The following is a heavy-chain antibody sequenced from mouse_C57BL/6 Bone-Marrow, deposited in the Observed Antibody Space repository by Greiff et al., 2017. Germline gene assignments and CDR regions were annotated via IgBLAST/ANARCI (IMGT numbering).Heavy chain of an antibody. D-gene: IGHD1-1*01. Sequence: EVMLVESGRGLVQPKGSLKLSCAASGFSFNTYAMNWVRQAPGKGLEWVARIRSKSNNYATYYADSVKDRFTISRDDSESMLYLQMNNLKTEDTAMYYCVRPVYYYGSSLAYWGQGTLVTVSA. CDR2: IRSKSNNYAT. J-gene: IGHJ3*01. CDR3: VRPVYYYGSSLAY. V-gene: IGHV10-1*01. CDR1: GFSFNTYA.